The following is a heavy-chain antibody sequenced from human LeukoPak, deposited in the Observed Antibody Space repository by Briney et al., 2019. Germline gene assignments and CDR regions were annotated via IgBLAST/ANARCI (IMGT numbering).Heavy chain of an antibody. CDR2: IKQDGSEK. Sequence: GGSLRLSCAASGFTFSSYSMNWVRQAPGKGLEWVANIKQDGSEKYYVDSVKGRFTISRDNAKNSLYLQMNSLRAEDTAVYYCARVGAGTAYYYYYMDVWGKGTTVTISS. J-gene: IGHJ6*03. CDR1: GFTFSSYS. D-gene: IGHD6-19*01. CDR3: ARVGAGTAYYYYYMDV. V-gene: IGHV3-7*01.